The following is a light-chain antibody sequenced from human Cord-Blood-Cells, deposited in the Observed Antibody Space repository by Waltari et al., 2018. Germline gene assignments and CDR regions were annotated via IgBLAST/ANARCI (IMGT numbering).Light chain of an antibody. CDR1: QGIRND. CDR3: LQDYNYPFT. Sequence: AIQMTQSPSSLSASVGDRVTITCRASQGIRNDLGWYQQKPGKAPKLLVYAASSLQRGVPARFSGSGSGTDFTPTISSLQPEEFATYYCLQDYNYPFTFGPGTKVDIK. V-gene: IGKV1-6*01. J-gene: IGKJ3*01. CDR2: AAS.